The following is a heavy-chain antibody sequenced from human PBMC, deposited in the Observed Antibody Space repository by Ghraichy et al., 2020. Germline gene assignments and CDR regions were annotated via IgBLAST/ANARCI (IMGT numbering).Heavy chain of an antibody. CDR1: GFSFSSYD. CDR2: ISSRSKNI. Sequence: GGSLRLSCAASGFSFSSYDMDWVRQAPGKGLEWLAHISSRSKNIFYSDSVKGRFTISRDNAKNSLFLQMNSLRAEDAAVYFCARAWGVVSFYYYYALDVWGQGTTVTVSS. V-gene: IGHV3-48*03. CDR3: ARAWGVVSFYYYYALDV. J-gene: IGHJ6*02. D-gene: IGHD2-15*01.